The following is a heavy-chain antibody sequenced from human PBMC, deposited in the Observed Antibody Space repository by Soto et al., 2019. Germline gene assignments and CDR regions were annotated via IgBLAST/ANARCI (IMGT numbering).Heavy chain of an antibody. CDR1: GGSISSYY. J-gene: IGHJ4*02. Sequence: PSETLSLTCTVSGGSISSYYWSWIRQPQGKGLEWIGYIYYSGSTNYNPSLKSRVTISVDTSKNQFSLKLSSVTAADTAKYFCAREGNLGRWLQPLDFWGQGTLVTVSS. D-gene: IGHD5-12*01. CDR3: AREGNLGRWLQPLDF. V-gene: IGHV4-59*01. CDR2: IYYSGST.